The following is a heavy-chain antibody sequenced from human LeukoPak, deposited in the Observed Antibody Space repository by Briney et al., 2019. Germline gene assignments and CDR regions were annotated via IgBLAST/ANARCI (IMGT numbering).Heavy chain of an antibody. CDR3: AKDRGWVVVAQYYFDY. CDR2: ISYDGSNK. CDR1: GFTFSSYG. V-gene: IGHV3-30*18. J-gene: IGHJ4*02. D-gene: IGHD3-22*01. Sequence: PGRSLRLSCAASGFTFSSYGMHWVRQAPGKGLEWVAVISYDGSNKYYADSVKGRFTISRDNSKNTLYLQMNSLRAEDTAVCYCAKDRGWVVVAQYYFDYWGQGTLVTVSS.